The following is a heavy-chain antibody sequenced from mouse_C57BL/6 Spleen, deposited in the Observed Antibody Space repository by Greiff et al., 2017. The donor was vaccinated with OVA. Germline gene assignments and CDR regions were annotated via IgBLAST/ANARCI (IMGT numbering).Heavy chain of an antibody. J-gene: IGHJ2*01. Sequence: VQLQQPGAELVMPGASVKLSCKASGYTFTSYWMHWVKQRPGQGLEWIGEIDPSDSYTNYNQKFKGKSTLTVDKSSSTAYMQLSSLTSEDSAVYYCARYDYDFDYWGQGTTLTVSS. CDR1: GYTFTSYW. CDR2: IDPSDSYT. V-gene: IGHV1-69*01. CDR3: ARYDYDFDY. D-gene: IGHD2-4*01.